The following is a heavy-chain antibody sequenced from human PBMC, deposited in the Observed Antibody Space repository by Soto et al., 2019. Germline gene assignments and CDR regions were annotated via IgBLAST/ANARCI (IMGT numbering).Heavy chain of an antibody. CDR2: IYYSGST. CDR3: AGSVPGYEYYDFWSGYFDY. V-gene: IGHV4-59*01. CDR1: GGSISSYY. D-gene: IGHD3-3*01. J-gene: IGHJ4*02. Sequence: KPSETLSLTCTVSGGSISSYYWSWIRQPPGKGLEWIGYIYYSGSTNYNPSLKSRVTISVDTSKNQFSLKLSSVTAADTAVYYCAGSVPGYEYYDFWSGYFDYWGQGTLVTVSS.